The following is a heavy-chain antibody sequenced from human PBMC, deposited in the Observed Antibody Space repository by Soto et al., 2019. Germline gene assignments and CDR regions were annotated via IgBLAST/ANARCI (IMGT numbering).Heavy chain of an antibody. Sequence: QVQLVESGGGVVQPGRSLRLSCAASGFTFSSYGMHWVRQAPGKGLEWVAVISYDGSNKYYADSVKGRFTISRDNSKNTLYLQMNSLRAEDTAVYYCAKDGGIQLWLRGAPLENYYFDYWGQGTLVTVSS. CDR3: AKDGGIQLWLRGAPLENYYFDY. J-gene: IGHJ4*02. D-gene: IGHD5-18*01. V-gene: IGHV3-30*18. CDR2: ISYDGSNK. CDR1: GFTFSSYG.